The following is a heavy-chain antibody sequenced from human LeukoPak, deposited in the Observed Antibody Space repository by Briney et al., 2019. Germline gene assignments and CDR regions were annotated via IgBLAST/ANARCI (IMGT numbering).Heavy chain of an antibody. D-gene: IGHD3-10*01. CDR3: ARDTVSHYYGSGSYDY. J-gene: IGHJ4*02. Sequence: PGGSLRPSCAASGFTFSSYWMHWVRQAPGKGLVWVSRINSDGSSTSYADSVKGRFTISRDNAKNTLYLQMNSLRAEDTAVYYCARDTVSHYYGSGSYDYWGQGTLVTVSS. CDR2: INSDGSST. CDR1: GFTFSSYW. V-gene: IGHV3-74*01.